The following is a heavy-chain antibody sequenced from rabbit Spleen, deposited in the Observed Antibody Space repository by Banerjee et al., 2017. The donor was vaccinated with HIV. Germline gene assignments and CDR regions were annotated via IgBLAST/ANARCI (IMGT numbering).Heavy chain of an antibody. V-gene: IGHV1S45*01. CDR1: GFSFSSNYW. D-gene: IGHD1-1*01. CDR2: IYSGSGGST. CDR3: ARDTSSSFSSYGMDL. Sequence: QQQLEESGGDLVKPEGSLTLTCTASGFSFSSNYWICWVCQAPGKGLEWIACIYSGSGGSTYYASWAKGRFTISKASSTTVTLQMTSLTAADTATYFCARDTSSSFSSYGMDLGGPGTLVTVS. J-gene: IGHJ6*01.